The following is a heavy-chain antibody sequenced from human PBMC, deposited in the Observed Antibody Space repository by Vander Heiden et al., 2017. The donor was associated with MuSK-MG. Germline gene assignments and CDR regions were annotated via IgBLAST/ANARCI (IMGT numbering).Heavy chain of an antibody. V-gene: IGHV3-21*06. J-gene: IGHJ1*01. CDR3: ATHGDNSAYFPH. Sequence: EVQLVESGGGLVKPGGPLSLSRAASGFTCSNHNMNWVRQAPGKGLEWVSYITSGSSYIYYADSVKGRFTISRDNAKNSLYLQMNSLRAEDTAVYYCATHGDNSAYFPHWGQGTLVTGSS. D-gene: IGHD4-17*01. CDR2: ITSGSSYI. CDR1: GFTCSNHN.